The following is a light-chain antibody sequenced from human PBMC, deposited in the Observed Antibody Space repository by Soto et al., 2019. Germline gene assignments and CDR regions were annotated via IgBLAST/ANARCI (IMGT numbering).Light chain of an antibody. J-gene: IGKJ4*01. Sequence: IVLTQSPATLSVSPGERVTLSCRASENVGTNLAWYQQRPGQPPRLLIYGSSTRATGISATFRGSGSRTEFTLTISSLQSEDSAVYYCQQYNNWGLSFGGGTRVEIK. V-gene: IGKV3D-15*01. CDR2: GSS. CDR3: QQYNNWGLS. CDR1: ENVGTN.